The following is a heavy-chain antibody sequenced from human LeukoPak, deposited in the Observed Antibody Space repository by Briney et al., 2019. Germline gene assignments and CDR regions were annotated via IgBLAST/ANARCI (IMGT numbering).Heavy chain of an antibody. Sequence: GGSLRLSCAASGFTFSNYAMSWVRQTPGKGLEWVSLIDGGGARTYYADSVKGRFTIFRENSKNTLYLQMNNLRAEDTAVYYCAKDQTGDGYNSIWGQGTLVAVSS. CDR1: GFTFSNYA. J-gene: IGHJ4*02. CDR2: IDGGGART. V-gene: IGHV3-23*01. D-gene: IGHD5-24*01. CDR3: AKDQTGDGYNSI.